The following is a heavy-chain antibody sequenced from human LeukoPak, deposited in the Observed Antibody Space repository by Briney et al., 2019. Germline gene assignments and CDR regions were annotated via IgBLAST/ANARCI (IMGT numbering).Heavy chain of an antibody. Sequence: SQTLSLTCAISGDIFSSNSAAWNWIRQSPSRGLEWLEKTYYRSKLYNDYAASVKSRITINPDTSKHQFSLQLNSVTPDDTAVYYCARDGATADWYFDLWGRGTLVTVSS. D-gene: IGHD5-12*01. CDR3: ARDGATADWYFDL. CDR1: GDIFSSNSAA. J-gene: IGHJ2*01. V-gene: IGHV6-1*01. CDR2: TYYRSKLYN.